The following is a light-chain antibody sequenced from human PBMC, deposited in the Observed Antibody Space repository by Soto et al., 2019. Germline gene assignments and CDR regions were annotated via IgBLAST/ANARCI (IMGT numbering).Light chain of an antibody. J-gene: IGLJ1*01. CDR3: SSYTSSSTLGYV. CDR1: SSDVGGYNY. V-gene: IGLV2-14*01. Sequence: QSALTQPASVSGSPGQSITISCTGTSSDVGGYNYVSWYQQHPGKAPKLMIYDVSNRPSGVSNRFSGSKSGNTASLTFSGLQAEDEADYYCSSYTSSSTLGYVFGTGTKVTVL. CDR2: DVS.